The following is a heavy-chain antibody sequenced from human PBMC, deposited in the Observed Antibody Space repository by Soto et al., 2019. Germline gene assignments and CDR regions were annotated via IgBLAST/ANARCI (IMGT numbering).Heavy chain of an antibody. V-gene: IGHV4-30-2*01. CDR3: ARDPLEGTSFDP. Sequence: QLQLQESGSGLVRPSQTLSLTCAVSGGSISSGGYSWNWIRQPPGKGLEWIGYIYHSGSTLYNPSLKSRVTISVDKSKNQFSLRLYSVTAADTAVYYCARDPLEGTSFDPWGQGTLVTVSP. CDR2: IYHSGST. CDR1: GGSISSGGYS. D-gene: IGHD3-10*01. J-gene: IGHJ5*02.